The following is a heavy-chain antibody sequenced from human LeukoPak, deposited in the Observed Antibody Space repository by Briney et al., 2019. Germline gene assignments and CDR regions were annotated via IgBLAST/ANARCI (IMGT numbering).Heavy chain of an antibody. CDR1: GFTFSSYA. CDR3: AKGAYYYDSSGYSLLDY. V-gene: IGHV3-23*01. CDR2: ISGSGGST. J-gene: IGHJ4*02. Sequence: PGGSLRLSCAASGFTFSSYAMSWVRQAPGKGLEWVSAISGSGGSTYYADSVKGRFTISRDNSKNTLYLQMNSLRAEDTAVYYCAKGAYYYDSSGYSLLDYWGQGTLVTVSS. D-gene: IGHD3-22*01.